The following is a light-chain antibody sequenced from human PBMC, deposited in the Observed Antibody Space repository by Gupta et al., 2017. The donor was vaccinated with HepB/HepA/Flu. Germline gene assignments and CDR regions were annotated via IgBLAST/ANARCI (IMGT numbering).Light chain of an antibody. J-gene: IGLJ1*01. Sequence: QSALTQPASVSGSHGQSITISCTGTSSDVGSYNLVSWYQQHPGKAPKLMIYEVSKRPSGVSNRFSGSKSGNTASLTISGLQAEDEADYYCCSYAGSSTFYVFGTGTKVTVL. CDR1: SSDVGSYNL. CDR3: CSYAGSSTFYV. V-gene: IGLV2-23*02. CDR2: EVS.